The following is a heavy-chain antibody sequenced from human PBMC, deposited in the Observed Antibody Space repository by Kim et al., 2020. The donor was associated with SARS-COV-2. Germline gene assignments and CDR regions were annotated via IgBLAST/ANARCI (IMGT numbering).Heavy chain of an antibody. Sequence: GGSLRLSCAASGFTFSSYGMHWVRQAPGKGLEWVAVISYDGSNKYYADSVKGRFTISRDNSKNTLYLQMNSLRAEDTAVYYCAKELRYFDTDWFDPWGQGTLVTVSS. CDR1: GFTFSSYG. D-gene: IGHD3-9*01. CDR2: ISYDGSNK. V-gene: IGHV3-30*18. J-gene: IGHJ5*02. CDR3: AKELRYFDTDWFDP.